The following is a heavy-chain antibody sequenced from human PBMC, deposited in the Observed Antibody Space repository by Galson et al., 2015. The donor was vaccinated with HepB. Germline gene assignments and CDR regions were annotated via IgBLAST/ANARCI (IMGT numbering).Heavy chain of an antibody. D-gene: IGHD1-26*01. CDR1: GYSFTSYW. J-gene: IGHJ3*02. Sequence: QSGAEVKKPGESLKISCTGSGYSFTSYWIGWVRQMPGKGLEWMGIIYPGDSDTRYSPSFQGQVTISADKSISTAYLQWSSLKASDTAMYYCARRGSGSYSPDAFDIWGQGTMVTVSS. CDR2: IYPGDSDT. V-gene: IGHV5-51*03. CDR3: ARRGSGSYSPDAFDI.